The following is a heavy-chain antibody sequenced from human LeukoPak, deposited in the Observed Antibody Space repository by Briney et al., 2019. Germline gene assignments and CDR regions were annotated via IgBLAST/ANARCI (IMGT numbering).Heavy chain of an antibody. J-gene: IGHJ4*02. D-gene: IGHD4-17*01. CDR3: AREAFVGDYVGVYYFDY. Sequence: ASVKVSCKASGYTFTSYGISWVRQAPGQGLEWMGWISAYNGNTNYAQKLQGRVTMTTDTSTSTAYMELRSLRSDDTAVYYCAREAFVGDYVGVYYFDYWGQGTLVTVSS. CDR2: ISAYNGNT. CDR1: GYTFTSYG. V-gene: IGHV1-18*01.